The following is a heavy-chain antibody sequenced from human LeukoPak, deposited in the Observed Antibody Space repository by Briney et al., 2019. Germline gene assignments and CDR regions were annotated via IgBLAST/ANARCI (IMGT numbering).Heavy chain of an antibody. D-gene: IGHD3-10*01. CDR3: ARDSRAMVRGGGFDY. CDR2: IDYSGSS. CDR1: GGSISSYS. Sequence: PSETLSLTCSVSGGSISSYSWTWIRQPPGKGLEWIGFIDYSGSSNYNPSLKSRVTISVDTSKNQFSLKLSSVTAADTALYYCARDSRAMVRGGGFDYWGQGTLVTVSS. J-gene: IGHJ4*02. V-gene: IGHV4-59*13.